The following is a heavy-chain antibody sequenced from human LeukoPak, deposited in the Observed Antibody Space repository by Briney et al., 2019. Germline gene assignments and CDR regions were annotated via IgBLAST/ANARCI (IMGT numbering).Heavy chain of an antibody. CDR1: DYTLDCYG. J-gene: IGHJ4*02. Sequence: ASVKDSCKASDYTLDCYGITWVRQAPGQRLEWLGWIRADNGATDFGQKVQGRVTLTTDTSTNTAYMELRSLRSDDTAVYYCVTPLPHYCSGTNCPLRYWGQGTLVTVSS. V-gene: IGHV1-18*01. CDR3: VTPLPHYCSGTNCPLRY. CDR2: IRADNGAT. D-gene: IGHD2-2*01.